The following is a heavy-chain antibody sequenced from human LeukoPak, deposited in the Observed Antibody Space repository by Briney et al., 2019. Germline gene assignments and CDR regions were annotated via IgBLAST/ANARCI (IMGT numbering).Heavy chain of an antibody. D-gene: IGHD3-10*01. CDR2: IYHSGST. J-gene: IGHJ4*02. CDR1: GYSISSGYY. Sequence: SETLSLTCTVSGYSISSGYYWGWIRQPPGKGLEWIGSIYHSGSTYYNPSLKSRVTISVDTSKNQFSLKPSSVTAADTAVYYCARVSALWFGELSPPNYWGQGTLVTVSS. CDR3: ARVSALWFGELSPPNY. V-gene: IGHV4-38-2*02.